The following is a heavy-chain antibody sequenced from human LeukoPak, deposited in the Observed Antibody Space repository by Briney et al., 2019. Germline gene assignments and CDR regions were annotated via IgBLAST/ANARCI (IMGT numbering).Heavy chain of an antibody. CDR1: GFTVSSHD. V-gene: IGHV3-53*04. D-gene: IGHD3-16*01. CDR2: IYMGGNT. J-gene: IGHJ4*02. CDR3: ARVGDVVAYTRGYLDY. Sequence: GGSLRLSCAASGFTVSSHDMSWVRQAPGKGLEWVSVIYMGGNTFYADSVKGRFTISRHTSKNTLYLQMNSLRAEDTAVYYCARVGDVVAYTRGYLDYWGQGTLVTVSS.